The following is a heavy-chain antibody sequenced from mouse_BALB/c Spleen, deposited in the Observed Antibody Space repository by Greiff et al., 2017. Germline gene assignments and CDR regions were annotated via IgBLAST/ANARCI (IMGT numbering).Heavy chain of an antibody. CDR1: GYAFTNYL. D-gene: IGHD2-10*01. CDR3: ARAYYGNYFDD. CDR2: INPGSGGT. J-gene: IGHJ2*01. V-gene: IGHV1-54*01. Sequence: VQLQQSGAELVRPGTSVKVSCKASGYAFTNYLIEWVKQRPGQGLEWIGVINPGSGGTNYNEKFKGKATLTADKSSSTAYMQLSSLTSDDSAVYFCARAYYGNYFDDWGQGTTLTVSS.